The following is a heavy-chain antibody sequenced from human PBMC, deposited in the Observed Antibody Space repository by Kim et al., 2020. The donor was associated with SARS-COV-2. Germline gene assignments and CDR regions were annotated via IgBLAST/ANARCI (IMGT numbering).Heavy chain of an antibody. Sequence: SVKVSCRASGGTFSTFGVVWVRQAPGQGLEWVGSIIPVFGTVNYAPSLQDRVTITADESTSTAYMEMSSLTSADTAVYYCAREYNWNDGGGLDVWGQGTTVPVSS. D-gene: IGHD1-20*01. CDR2: IIPVFGTV. CDR3: AREYNWNDGGGLDV. V-gene: IGHV1-69*13. CDR1: GGTFSTFG. J-gene: IGHJ6*02.